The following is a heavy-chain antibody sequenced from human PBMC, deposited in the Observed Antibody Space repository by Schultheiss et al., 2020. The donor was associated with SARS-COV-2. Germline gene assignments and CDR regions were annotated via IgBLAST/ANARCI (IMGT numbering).Heavy chain of an antibody. CDR2: IYYSGST. V-gene: IGHV4-61*01. CDR1: GGSVSSGSYY. D-gene: IGHD2-15*01. CDR3: ARRRTTPNYYGMDV. J-gene: IGHJ6*02. Sequence: GSLRLSCTVSGGSVSSGSYYWSWIRQPPGKGLEWIGYIYYSGSTNYNPSLKSRVTISVDTSKNQFSLKLSSVTAADTAVYYCARRRTTPNYYGMDVWGQGTTVTVSS.